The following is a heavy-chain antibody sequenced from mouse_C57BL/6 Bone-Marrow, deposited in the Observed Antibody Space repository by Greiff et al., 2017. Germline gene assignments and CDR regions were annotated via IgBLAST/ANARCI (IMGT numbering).Heavy chain of an antibody. CDR2: IYPGDGDT. Sequence: VQLKQSGPELVKPGASVKISCKASGYAFSSSWMNWVKQRPGKGLEWIGRIYPGDGDTNYNGKFKGKATLTADKSSSTAYMQLSSLTSEDSAVYFCARYGNYAWFAYWGQGTLVTVSA. D-gene: IGHD2-1*01. CDR1: GYAFSSSW. CDR3: ARYGNYAWFAY. J-gene: IGHJ3*01. V-gene: IGHV1-82*01.